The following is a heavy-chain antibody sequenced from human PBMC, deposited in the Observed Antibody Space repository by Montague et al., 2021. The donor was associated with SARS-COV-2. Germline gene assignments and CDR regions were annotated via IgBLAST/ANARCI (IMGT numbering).Heavy chain of an antibody. CDR1: GGSISSSTYY. D-gene: IGHD3-9*01. CDR3: ARSPTYYHILTGYFNGPNWFDP. V-gene: IGHV4-39*01. J-gene: IGHJ5*02. CDR2: IYYSGST. Sequence: SETLSLTCTVSGGSISSSTYYWGWIRQPPGKGLEWIGSIYYSGSTYYNPSLKSRVTISVDTSKNQFSLKLSSVTAAGTAVCYCARSPTYYHILTGYFNGPNWFDPWGQGTLVTVSS.